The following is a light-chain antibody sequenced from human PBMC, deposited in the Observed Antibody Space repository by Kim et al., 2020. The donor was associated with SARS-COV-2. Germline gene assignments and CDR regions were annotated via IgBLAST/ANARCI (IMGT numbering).Light chain of an antibody. V-gene: IGLV4-60*03. CDR1: SGYSGSI. CDR3: ETWHGHTHWV. Sequence: VKRYCSLRSGYSGSIIAWHQQQPGKAPRYLMKHEDSGRYNKGSRVADRFSGSNSGADRYHAISYHQSEDEADYYCETWHGHTHWVFGGETKVTVL. J-gene: IGLJ3*02. CDR2: HEDSGRY.